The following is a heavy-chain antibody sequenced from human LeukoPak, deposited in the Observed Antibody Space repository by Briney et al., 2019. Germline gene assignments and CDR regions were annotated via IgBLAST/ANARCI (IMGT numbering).Heavy chain of an antibody. CDR1: GFNLNYYG. CDR3: ARVDGQYQLLSALDY. D-gene: IGHD2-2*01. Sequence: GGSLRLSCAASGFNLNYYGMNWVRQAPGKGLEWVSYISSNSRTINYADSVKGRFTISRDNAKNSLYLQMNSLRAEDTAVYYCARVDGQYQLLSALDYWGQGTLVTVSS. J-gene: IGHJ4*02. CDR2: ISSNSRTI. V-gene: IGHV3-48*01.